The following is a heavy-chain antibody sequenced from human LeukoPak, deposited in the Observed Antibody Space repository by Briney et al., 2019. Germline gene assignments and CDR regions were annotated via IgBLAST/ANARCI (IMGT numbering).Heavy chain of an antibody. D-gene: IGHD5-24*01. CDR2: ISGSNSYI. V-gene: IGHV3-21*04. Sequence: GGSLRLSCAASGLTFSSYSMNWVRQAPGKGREWVSSISGSNSYIYYADSMKGRFTISRDNAKNSLYLQMNSLRAEDTAVYFCAKGRGWLQFFDYWGQGTLVTVSS. CDR1: GLTFSSYS. CDR3: AKGRGWLQFFDY. J-gene: IGHJ4*02.